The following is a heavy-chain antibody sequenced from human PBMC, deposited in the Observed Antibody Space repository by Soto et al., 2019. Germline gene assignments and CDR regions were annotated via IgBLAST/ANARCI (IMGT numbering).Heavy chain of an antibody. D-gene: IGHD2-2*01. CDR3: ARRPAAIRVWFDP. V-gene: IGHV4-4*02. J-gene: IGHJ5*02. CDR1: GGSISSSNW. Sequence: QVQLQESGPGLVKPSGTLSLTCAVSGGSISSSNWWSWVRQSPGKELEWIGEIYHSGSTNYNPSLKSRVTIAVDKSKNQFSLKLTSVTAADTAVYYCARRPAAIRVWFDPWGQGTLVTVSS. CDR2: IYHSGST.